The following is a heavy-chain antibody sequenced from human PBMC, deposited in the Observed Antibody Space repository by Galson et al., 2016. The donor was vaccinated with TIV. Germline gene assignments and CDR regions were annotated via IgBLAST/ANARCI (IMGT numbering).Heavy chain of an antibody. CDR1: GFTFSTYA. CDR2: VSSSGRFM. Sequence: SLRLSCAASGFTFSTYAMSWVRQAPGKGLEWVSSVSSSGRFMYYADSVRGRFTISKDNAKNSLTLQMTSLRVDDTAVYYCARVKGDGEYSYGAFEFWGQGTQVTVSS. J-gene: IGHJ4*02. D-gene: IGHD5-18*01. CDR3: ARVKGDGEYSYGAFEF. V-gene: IGHV3-21*01.